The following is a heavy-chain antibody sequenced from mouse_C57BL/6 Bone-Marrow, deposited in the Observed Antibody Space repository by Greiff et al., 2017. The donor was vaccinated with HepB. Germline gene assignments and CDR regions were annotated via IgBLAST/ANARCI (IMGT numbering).Heavy chain of an antibody. J-gene: IGHJ4*01. Sequence: VMLVESGPGLVQPSQSLSITCTVSGFSLTSYGVHWVRQSPGKGLEWLGVIWSGGSTDYNAAFISRLSISKDNSKSQVFFKMNSLQADDTAIYYCARKYYGSSRGAMDYWGQGTSVTVSS. D-gene: IGHD1-1*01. CDR1: GFSLTSYG. CDR3: ARKYYGSSRGAMDY. V-gene: IGHV2-2*01. CDR2: IWSGGST.